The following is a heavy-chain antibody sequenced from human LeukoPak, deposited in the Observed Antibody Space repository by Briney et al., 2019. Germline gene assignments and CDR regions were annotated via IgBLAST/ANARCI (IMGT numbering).Heavy chain of an antibody. CDR2: IIPIFGTA. D-gene: IGHD2-2*01. CDR3: ARGRVPAAMRYNWFDP. J-gene: IGHJ5*02. V-gene: IGHV1-69*05. CDR1: GGTFSSYA. Sequence: SVKVSCKASGGTFSSYAISWVRQAPGQGLEWMGGIIPIFGTANYAQKFQGRVTITTDESTSTAYMELSSLRSEDTAVYYCARGRVPAAMRYNWFDPWGQGTLVTVSS.